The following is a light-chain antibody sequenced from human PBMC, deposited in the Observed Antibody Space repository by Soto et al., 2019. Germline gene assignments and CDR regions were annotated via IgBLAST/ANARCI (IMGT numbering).Light chain of an antibody. CDR2: GVS. CDR1: SSDVGGYNY. V-gene: IGLV2-14*01. CDR3: SSYTNSSTLDYV. J-gene: IGLJ1*01. Sequence: QSALTQTASVSGSPGQSITISCTGTSSDVGGYNYVSWYQQHPGKAPKLMIYGVSNRPSGVSNRFSGSKSGDTASLTISGLQAEDEDDYYCSSYTNSSTLDYVFGTGTKVTVL.